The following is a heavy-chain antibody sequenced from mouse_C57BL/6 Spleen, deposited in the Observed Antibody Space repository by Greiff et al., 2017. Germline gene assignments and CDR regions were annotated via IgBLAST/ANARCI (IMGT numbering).Heavy chain of an antibody. Sequence: VQLQQSGPELVKPGASVKISCKASGYAFSSSWMNWVKQRPGKGLEWIGRIYPGDGDTNYNGKFKGKATLTVDKSSSTAYMQLSSLTSEDSAVYVCARALGYGDWYFDVWGTGTTVTVSS. CDR3: ARALGYGDWYFDV. V-gene: IGHV1-82*01. CDR2: IYPGDGDT. J-gene: IGHJ1*03. CDR1: GYAFSSSW. D-gene: IGHD1-2*01.